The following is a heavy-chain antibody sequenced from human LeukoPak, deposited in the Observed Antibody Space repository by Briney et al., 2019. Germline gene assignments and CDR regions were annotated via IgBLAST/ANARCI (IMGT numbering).Heavy chain of an antibody. CDR2: ISGSGGGT. CDR3: AKDKGPYGMDV. CDR1: GFTFSSYA. V-gene: IGHV3-23*01. Sequence: SGGSLRLSRAASGFTFSSYAMSWVRQAPGKGLEWVSLISGSGGGTYYADSVKGRFTISRDNSKNTLYVQMNSLRAEDTAIYYRAKDKGPYGMDVWGQGTTVTVSS. J-gene: IGHJ6*02.